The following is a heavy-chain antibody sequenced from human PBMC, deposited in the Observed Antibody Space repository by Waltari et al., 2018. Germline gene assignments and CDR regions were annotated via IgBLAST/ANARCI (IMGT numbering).Heavy chain of an antibody. Sequence: ELQLLESGGGLVQLGGSLILSCAAYGSAFSSYAMSWVRQSPGKGLEWVSAIGGGGGSTYYADSVKGRFTISRDNSKNTLYLQMNSLRAEDTAVYYCAKDRTGSKFDPWGQGTLVTVSS. CDR1: GSAFSSYA. CDR3: AKDRTGSKFDP. D-gene: IGHD3-10*01. V-gene: IGHV3-23*01. J-gene: IGHJ5*02. CDR2: IGGGGGST.